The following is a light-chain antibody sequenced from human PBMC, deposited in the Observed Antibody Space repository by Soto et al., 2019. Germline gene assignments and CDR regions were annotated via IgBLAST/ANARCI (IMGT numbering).Light chain of an antibody. V-gene: IGKV3-20*01. CDR2: GAS. Sequence: EIVMTQSPATLSVSPGERATLSCRASQSVSSSYLAWYQQKPGQAPRLLIYGASSRATGIPDRFSGSGSGTDFTLTISRLEPEDFAVYDCQQYGSSPWTFGQGTKVDIK. CDR1: QSVSSSY. J-gene: IGKJ1*01. CDR3: QQYGSSPWT.